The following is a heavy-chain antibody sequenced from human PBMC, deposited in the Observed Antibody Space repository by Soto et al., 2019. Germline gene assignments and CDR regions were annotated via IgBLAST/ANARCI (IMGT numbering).Heavy chain of an antibody. Sequence: QVQLQESGPGLVKPSETLSLTCTVSGGSISSYYWSWIRQPPGKGLEWIGYIYYSGSTNYNPSLKGRVTLPVATSKNQFSLKLSSVTAADTAVYYCARARGSVWEPHPGYWYFDLWGRGTLVTVSS. D-gene: IGHD1-26*01. CDR3: ARARGSVWEPHPGYWYFDL. J-gene: IGHJ2*01. CDR2: IYYSGST. CDR1: GGSISSYY. V-gene: IGHV4-59*01.